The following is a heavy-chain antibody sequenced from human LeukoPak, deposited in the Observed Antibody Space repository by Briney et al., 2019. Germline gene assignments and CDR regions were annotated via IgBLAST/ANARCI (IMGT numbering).Heavy chain of an antibody. CDR2: IYHSGST. D-gene: IGHD1-26*01. J-gene: IGHJ4*02. CDR1: GYSISSGYY. V-gene: IGHV4-38-2*01. Sequence: SETLSLTCAVSGYSISSGYYWGWIRQPPGKGLEWIGSIYHSGSTYYNPSLKSRVTISVDTSKNQFSLKLSSVTAADTAVYYCARWEVGATMFDYWGQGTLVTVSS. CDR3: ARWEVGATMFDY.